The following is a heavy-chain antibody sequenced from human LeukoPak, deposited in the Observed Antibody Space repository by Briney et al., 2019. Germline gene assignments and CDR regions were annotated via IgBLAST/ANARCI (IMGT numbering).Heavy chain of an antibody. Sequence: GGSLRLSCAASGFSFHSYWMSWVRQAPGKGLEWVANIKQEGSEKFYVDSVKGRFTISRDNPKNSLYLQMNSLRAEDTGIYYCARENRDGYNPYNWFDPWGQGTLVTVSS. D-gene: IGHD5-12*01. V-gene: IGHV3-7*01. CDR1: GFSFHSYW. CDR3: ARENRDGYNPYNWFDP. J-gene: IGHJ5*02. CDR2: IKQEGSEK.